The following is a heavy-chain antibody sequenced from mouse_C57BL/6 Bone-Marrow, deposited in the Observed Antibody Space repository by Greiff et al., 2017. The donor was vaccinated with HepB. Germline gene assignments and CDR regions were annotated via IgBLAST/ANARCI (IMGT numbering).Heavy chain of an antibody. D-gene: IGHD2-1*01. V-gene: IGHV1-4*01. CDR3: ARSIPPLPGNFYYFDY. CDR2: INPSSGYT. J-gene: IGHJ2*01. CDR1: GYTFTSYT. Sequence: LVESGAELARPGASVKMSCKASGYTFTSYTMHWVKQRPGQGLEWIGYINPSSGYTKYNQKFKDKATLTADKSSSTAYMQLSSLTSEDSAVYYCARSIPPLPGNFYYFDYWGQGTTLTVSS.